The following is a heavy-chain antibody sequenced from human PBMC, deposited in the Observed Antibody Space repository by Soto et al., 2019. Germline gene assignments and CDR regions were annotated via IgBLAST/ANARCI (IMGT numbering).Heavy chain of an antibody. CDR1: GFTFSSYG. CDR3: AKDAFDI. CDR2: ISYDGSNK. J-gene: IGHJ3*02. V-gene: IGHV3-30*18. Sequence: QVQLVESGGGAVQPGRSLRLSCAASGFTFSSYGMHWVRQAPGKGLEWVAVISYDGSNKYYADSVKGRFTISRDNSKNTLYLQMNSLRAEDTAVYYCAKDAFDIWGQGTMVTVSS.